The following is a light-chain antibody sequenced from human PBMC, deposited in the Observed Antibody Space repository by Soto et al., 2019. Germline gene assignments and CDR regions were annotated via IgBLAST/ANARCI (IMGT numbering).Light chain of an antibody. CDR3: HQRQSWPRT. CDR1: QSISGTY. CDR2: GAS. Sequence: IVLTQSPGTLSLSPVERATLSFRASQSISGTYLAWYQQKPGQAPRLLIYGASSRATGIPERFSGSGTGTDFTLTISDVQPEDFAVYYCHQRQSWPRTFGQGTKVDIK. J-gene: IGKJ1*01. V-gene: IGKV3-20*01.